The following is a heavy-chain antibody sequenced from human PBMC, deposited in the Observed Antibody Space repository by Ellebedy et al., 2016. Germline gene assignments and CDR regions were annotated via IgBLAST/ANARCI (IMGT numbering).Heavy chain of an antibody. D-gene: IGHD2-8*01. Sequence: GGSLRLSCAASGFTFSSYWMGWVRQAPGKGLEWVSVLYSGGSTYYADSVKGRFTISRDNAKNTLYLQLNSLRAEDTAIYYCAKGGMQYFENWGQGTLVTVSS. CDR2: LYSGGST. CDR3: AKGGMQYFEN. CDR1: GFTFSSYW. V-gene: IGHV3-66*01. J-gene: IGHJ4*02.